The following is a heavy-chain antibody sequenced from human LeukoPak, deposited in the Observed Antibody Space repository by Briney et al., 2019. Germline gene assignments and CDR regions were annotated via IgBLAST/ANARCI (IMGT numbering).Heavy chain of an antibody. CDR1: GGSLSGYY. D-gene: IGHD2-2*01. J-gene: IGHJ4*02. CDR3: ARLFKPAFEY. Sequence: SETLSLTCAVYGGSLSGYYWSWIRQPPGKGLEWIGEINHRGSTNYNPSLKSRVTISVDTSKNQFSLRLSSVTAADTAVYYCARLFKPAFEYWGQGTLVTVSS. CDR2: INHRGST. V-gene: IGHV4-34*01.